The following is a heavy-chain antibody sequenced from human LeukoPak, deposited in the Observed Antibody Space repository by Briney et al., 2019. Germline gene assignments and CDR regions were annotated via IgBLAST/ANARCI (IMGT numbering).Heavy chain of an antibody. CDR1: GGTFSSYA. CDR3: AYGRCTNGVCQSDP. CDR2: IIPIFGTA. V-gene: IGHV1-69*05. D-gene: IGHD2-8*01. Sequence: ASVKVSCKASGGTFSSYAISWVRQAPGQGLEWMGGIIPIFGTANYAQKFQGRVTITTDESTSTAYMELSSLRSEDTAVYYCAYGRCTNGVCQSDPWGQGTLVTVSS. J-gene: IGHJ5*02.